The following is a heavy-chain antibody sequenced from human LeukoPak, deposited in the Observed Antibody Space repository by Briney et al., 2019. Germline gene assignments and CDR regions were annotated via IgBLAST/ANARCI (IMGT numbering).Heavy chain of an antibody. Sequence: SETLSLTCVVSHGSLSGYFWRWVRQPPGEGLEWIGEVIPGGNTNYNPSLKSRVTISPDTSKNQFSLNLDSVTAADTANYYCTRRKRGYNYGFSAGSSRTINYYYSGMDVWGQGTAATVPS. D-gene: IGHD5-18*01. CDR3: TRRKRGYNYGFSAGSSRTINYYYSGMDV. J-gene: IGHJ6*02. V-gene: IGHV4-34*12. CDR1: HGSLSGYF. CDR2: VIPGGNT.